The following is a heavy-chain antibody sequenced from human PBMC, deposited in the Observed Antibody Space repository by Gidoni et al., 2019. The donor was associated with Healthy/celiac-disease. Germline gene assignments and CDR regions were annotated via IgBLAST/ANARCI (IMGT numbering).Heavy chain of an antibody. J-gene: IGHJ4*02. CDR1: GFSLSNARMG. V-gene: IGHV2-26*01. D-gene: IGHD4-17*01. Sequence: QVTLKESGTVLVKPTETLTLTCTVSGFSLSNARMGVSWIRQPPGKALDWLAHIFSNDEKSYSTSLKSRLTISKDTSKSQVVLTMTNMDPVDTATYYCARIRDGDYDYWGQGTLVTVSS. CDR3: ARIRDGDYDY. CDR2: IFSNDEK.